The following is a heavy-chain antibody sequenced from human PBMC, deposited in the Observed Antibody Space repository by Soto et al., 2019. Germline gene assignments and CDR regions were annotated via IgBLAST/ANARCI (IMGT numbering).Heavy chain of an antibody. CDR1: GFTFSSYA. D-gene: IGHD2-2*01. CDR2: ISGSGGST. Sequence: GGSLRLSCAASGFTFSSYAMSWVRQAPGKGLEWVSAISGSGGSTYYADSVKGRFTISRDNSKNTLYLQMNSLRAEDTAVYYCAKDHRPVAAAGYPYYYYGMDVWGQGTTVTVS. V-gene: IGHV3-23*01. J-gene: IGHJ6*02. CDR3: AKDHRPVAAAGYPYYYYGMDV.